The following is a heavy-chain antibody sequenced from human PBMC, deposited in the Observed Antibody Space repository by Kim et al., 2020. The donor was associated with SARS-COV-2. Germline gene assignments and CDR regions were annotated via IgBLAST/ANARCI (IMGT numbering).Heavy chain of an antibody. V-gene: IGHV3-33*01. D-gene: IGHD6-13*01. J-gene: IGHJ4*02. Sequence: YADSVKGRFTISRDNSKNTLYLQMNSLRAEDTAVYYCAREENSQGYYFDYWGQGTLVTVSS. CDR3: AREENSQGYYFDY.